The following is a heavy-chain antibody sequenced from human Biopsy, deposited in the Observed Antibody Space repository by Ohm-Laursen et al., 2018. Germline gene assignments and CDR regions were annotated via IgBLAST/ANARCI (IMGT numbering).Heavy chain of an antibody. CDR1: GYSFTSYY. CDR3: ARNTGWYGDLYYFDY. D-gene: IGHD6-19*01. J-gene: IGHJ4*02. Sequence: SVKVSCKTSGYSFTSYYMHWVRQAPGQGLEWMGMINPSGSTTSYPQIFQGRVTMTRDTSKSTVYMELSSLRSADTAVYFCARNTGWYGDLYYFDYWGQGTLVTVSS. V-gene: IGHV1-46*01. CDR2: INPSGSTT.